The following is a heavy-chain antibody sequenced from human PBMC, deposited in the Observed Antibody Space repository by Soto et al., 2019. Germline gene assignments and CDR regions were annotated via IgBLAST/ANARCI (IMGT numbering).Heavy chain of an antibody. V-gene: IGHV3-30*18. CDR2: ISYDGSNK. CDR3: AKRAWGDYIDY. Sequence: QVQLVESGGGVVQPGRSLRLSCAASGFTFSSYGMHGVRQAPGKGLEWVAVISYDGSNKYYADSVKGRFTISRDNSKNTLYLQMNSLRSEDTAVYYCAKRAWGDYIDYWGQGTLVTVSS. CDR1: GFTFSSYG. D-gene: IGHD3-16*01. J-gene: IGHJ4*02.